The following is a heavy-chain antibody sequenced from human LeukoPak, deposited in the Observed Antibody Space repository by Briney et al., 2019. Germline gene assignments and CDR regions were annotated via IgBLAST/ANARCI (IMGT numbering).Heavy chain of an antibody. V-gene: IGHV3-23*01. J-gene: IGHJ4*02. CDR2: ISGSGGST. Sequence: GGSLRLSCAASGFTFSSYAMSWVRQAPGKGLEWVSAISGSGGSTYYADSVKGRFTISGDNSKNTLYLQMNSLRAEDTAVYYCAKDIAVAAICGYDYWGQGTLVTVSS. D-gene: IGHD6-19*01. CDR1: GFTFSSYA. CDR3: AKDIAVAAICGYDY.